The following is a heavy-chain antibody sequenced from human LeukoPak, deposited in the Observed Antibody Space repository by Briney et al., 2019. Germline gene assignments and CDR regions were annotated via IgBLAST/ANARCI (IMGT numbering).Heavy chain of an antibody. D-gene: IGHD5-18*01. Sequence: GGSLRLSCAASGFTFSSYGMHWVRQAPGKGLEWVAFIRYDGSNKYYADSVKGRFTISRDNSKNTLYLQMNSLRAGDTAVYYCARDTAMVSYFDYWGQGTLVTVSS. CDR2: IRYDGSNK. V-gene: IGHV3-30*02. CDR3: ARDTAMVSYFDY. CDR1: GFTFSSYG. J-gene: IGHJ4*02.